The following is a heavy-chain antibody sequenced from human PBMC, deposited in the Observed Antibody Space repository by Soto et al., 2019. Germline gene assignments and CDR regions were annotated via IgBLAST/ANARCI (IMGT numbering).Heavy chain of an antibody. D-gene: IGHD6-19*01. CDR2: ISGSGGST. J-gene: IGHJ4*02. Sequence: EVQLLESGGGLVQPGGSLRLSCAASGFTFSSYAMSWVRQAPGKGLEWVSAISGSGGSTYYADSVKGRFTISRDNSKNTLYLQMKSLRAEDTAVYYCAKDGSSGWYRSSDYWGQGTLVTVSS. V-gene: IGHV3-23*01. CDR3: AKDGSSGWYRSSDY. CDR1: GFTFSSYA.